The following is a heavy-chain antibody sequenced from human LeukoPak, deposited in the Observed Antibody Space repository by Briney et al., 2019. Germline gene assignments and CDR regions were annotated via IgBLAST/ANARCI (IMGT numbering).Heavy chain of an antibody. D-gene: IGHD3-9*01. CDR2: FDPEDGET. V-gene: IGHV1-24*01. CDR1: GYTLTELS. J-gene: IGHJ3*02. CDR3: ATDLPDTLTAITGWDAFDI. Sequence: ASVKVSCKVSGYTLTELSMHWVRQAPGKGLEWMGGFDPEDGETIYAQKFQGRVTMTEDTSTDTAYMELSSLRSEDTAVYYCATDLPDTLTAITGWDAFDIWGQGTMVTVSS.